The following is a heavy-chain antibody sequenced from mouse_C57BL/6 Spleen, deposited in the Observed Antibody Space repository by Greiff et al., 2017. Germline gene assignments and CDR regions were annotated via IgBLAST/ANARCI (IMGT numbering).Heavy chain of an antibody. CDR3: ARRYGTDGYYPYFDY. V-gene: IGHV8-8*01. J-gene: IGHJ2*01. Sequence: QVQLKQSGPGILQPSQTLSLTCSFSGFSLSAFGMGVVWIRQPSGKGLEWLALIWGDDDKYYNPALKSRLTISKDTSKNQVFLKIDNVDTADTATYYCARRYGTDGYYPYFDYWGQGTTLTVSS. CDR2: IWGDDDK. D-gene: IGHD2-3*01. CDR1: GFSLSAFGMG.